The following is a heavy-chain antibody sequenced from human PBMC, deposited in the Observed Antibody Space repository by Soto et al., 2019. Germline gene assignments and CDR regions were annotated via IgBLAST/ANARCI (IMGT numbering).Heavy chain of an antibody. Sequence: ASVKVSCKPSGYTFITYYLHWVRQAPGHGLEWMGWINPNTGATGYSQKFQGRVTMTRDTSISTAYMELTGLRPDDTAVYYCARGQGKSRPDFWGQGTLVTVSS. V-gene: IGHV1-2*02. CDR3: ARGQGKSRPDF. J-gene: IGHJ4*02. CDR2: INPNTGAT. CDR1: GYTFITYY.